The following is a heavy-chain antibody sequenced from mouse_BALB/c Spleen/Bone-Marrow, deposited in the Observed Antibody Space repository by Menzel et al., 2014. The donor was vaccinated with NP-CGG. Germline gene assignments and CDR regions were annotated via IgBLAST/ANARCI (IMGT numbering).Heavy chain of an antibody. CDR1: GFTFSTYG. J-gene: IGHJ4*01. D-gene: IGHD4-1*01. CDR2: ISSGGGYT. CDR3: TRQRNWDHYAMDY. V-gene: IGHV5-6*01. Sequence: EVHLVESGGDLVKPGGSLKLSCAASGFTFSTYGMSWVRQTPDKRQEWVATISSGGGYTYYPDSVKGRFTISRDNANNTLYLQMSSLKSEDTAMYYCTRQRNWDHYAMDYWGQGTSVTVSS.